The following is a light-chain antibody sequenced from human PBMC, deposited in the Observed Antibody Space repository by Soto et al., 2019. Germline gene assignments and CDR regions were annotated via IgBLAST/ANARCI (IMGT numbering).Light chain of an antibody. J-gene: IGKJ1*01. CDR2: GAS. CDR1: QSVSSSY. V-gene: IGKV3-20*01. Sequence: EIVLTQSPGTLSLSPGERATLSCRASQSVSSSYLAWYQQKPGQAPRLLIYGASSSATGIPDRFSGSGSGTDFTLTISRLEPEDFAVYYCQQYDNSPQTFGQGTKVDNK. CDR3: QQYDNSPQT.